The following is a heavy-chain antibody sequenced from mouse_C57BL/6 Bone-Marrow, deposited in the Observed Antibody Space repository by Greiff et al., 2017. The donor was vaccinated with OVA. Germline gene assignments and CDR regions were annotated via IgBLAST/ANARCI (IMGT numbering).Heavy chain of an antibody. CDR1: GFTFSDYG. CDR2: ISSGSSTI. CDR3: ARGDYYEAY. J-gene: IGHJ3*01. Sequence: EVQLVESGGGLVKPGGSLKLSCAASGFTFSDYGMHWVRQAPEKGLEWVAYISSGSSTIYYADTVKGRFTISRDNAKNTLFLQMTSLRSEDTAMYYCARGDYYEAYWGQGTLVTVSA. V-gene: IGHV5-17*01. D-gene: IGHD1-1*01.